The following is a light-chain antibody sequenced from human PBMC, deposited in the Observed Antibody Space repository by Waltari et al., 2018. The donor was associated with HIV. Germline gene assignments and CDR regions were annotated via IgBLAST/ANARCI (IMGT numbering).Light chain of an antibody. CDR3: ISYTSSSTSV. CDR2: DVS. Sequence: QSALTQPASVSGSPGQSITISCTGTSSDVGGYNYVCWYKQHPGKAPKLLIYDVSTRPSGVSNRFSGSKSGNTASLTFSGRQPEDEADSSCISYTSSSTSVFGTGTNVTVL. V-gene: IGLV2-14*01. CDR1: SSDVGGYNY. J-gene: IGLJ1*01.